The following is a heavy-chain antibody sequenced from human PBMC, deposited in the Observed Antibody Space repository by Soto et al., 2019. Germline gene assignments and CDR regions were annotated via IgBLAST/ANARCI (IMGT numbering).Heavy chain of an antibody. Sequence: ASVKVSCKASGLTFSNYVLNWVRQAPGQGLEWMGWVSANNGHTNYAQNLQGRVSMTADTSTSTAYMELRGLTFDDTAVYYCAPDIESVTAKHFFYYYALDVWGQGTTVTVSS. CDR1: GLTFSNYV. J-gene: IGHJ6*02. V-gene: IGHV1-18*01. D-gene: IGHD2-8*01. CDR3: APDIESVTAKHFFYYYALDV. CDR2: VSANNGHT.